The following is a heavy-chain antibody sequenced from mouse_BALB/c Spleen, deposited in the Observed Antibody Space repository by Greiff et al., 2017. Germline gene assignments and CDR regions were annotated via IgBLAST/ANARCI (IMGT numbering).Heavy chain of an antibody. CDR2: IDPANGNT. Sequence: VQLQQSGAELVKPGASVKLSCTASGFNIKDTYMHWVKQRPEQGLEWIGRIDPANGNTKYDPKFQGKATITADTSSNTAYLQLSSLTSEDTAVYYCARSEGYGNFFAYWGQGTLVTVSA. CDR3: ARSEGYGNFFAY. CDR1: GFNIKDTY. D-gene: IGHD2-1*01. V-gene: IGHV14-3*02. J-gene: IGHJ3*01.